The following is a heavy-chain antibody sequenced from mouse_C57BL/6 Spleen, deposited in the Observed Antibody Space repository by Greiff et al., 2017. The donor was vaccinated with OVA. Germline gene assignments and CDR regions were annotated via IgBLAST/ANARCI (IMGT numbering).Heavy chain of an antibody. D-gene: IGHD2-2*01. CDR3: ARGDYGYDEVPFAY. J-gene: IGHJ3*01. CDR2: ISYDGSN. Sequence: EVKLVESGPGLVKPSQSLSLTCSVTGYSITSGYYWNWIRQFPGNKLEWMGYISYDGSNNYNPSLKNRISITRDTSKNQFFLKLNSVTTEDTATYYCARGDYGYDEVPFAYWGQGTLVTVSA. CDR1: GYSITSGYY. V-gene: IGHV3-6*01.